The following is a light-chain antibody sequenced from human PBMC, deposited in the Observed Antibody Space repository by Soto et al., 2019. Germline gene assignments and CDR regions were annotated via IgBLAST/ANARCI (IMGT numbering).Light chain of an antibody. CDR2: RNN. J-gene: IGLJ2*01. CDR3: AAWDDSLSGVL. V-gene: IGLV1-47*01. CDR1: SSNIGSNY. Sequence: QSVLTQPPSASGAPGQRVIISCSGSSSNIGSNYVYWYQQLPGTAPKLLIYRNNQRRSGVPDRFSGSKSGTSVSLAISGLRSEDDADYYCAAWDDSLSGVLFGGGTKLTVL.